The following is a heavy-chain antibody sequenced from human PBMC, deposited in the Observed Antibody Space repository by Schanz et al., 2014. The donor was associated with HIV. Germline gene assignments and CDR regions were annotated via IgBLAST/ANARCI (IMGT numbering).Heavy chain of an antibody. Sequence: QVQLVQSGAEVKKPGASVRVSCKTSGYIFTSNGISWVRQAPGQGLEWMGWISTSNGNTNYAQKFQGRVTMTTDTSTSTAYLELRSLTSDDTAVYYCAREYSTWDRHFDYWGQGTLVTVSP. V-gene: IGHV1-18*01. CDR2: ISTSNGNT. J-gene: IGHJ4*02. D-gene: IGHD5-18*01. CDR1: GYIFTSNG. CDR3: AREYSTWDRHFDY.